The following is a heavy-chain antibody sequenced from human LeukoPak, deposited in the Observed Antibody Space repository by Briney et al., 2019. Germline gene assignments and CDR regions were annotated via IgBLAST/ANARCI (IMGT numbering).Heavy chain of an antibody. V-gene: IGHV3-30-3*01. D-gene: IGHD3-9*01. J-gene: IGHJ4*02. CDR2: ISYDGGNK. Sequence: GRSLRLSCAASGFTFSSYAMHWVRQAPGKGLEWVAVISYDGGNKYYADSVKGRFTISRDNSKNTLYLQMNSLRAEDTAVYYCARGRWLTGRFDYWGQGTLVTVSS. CDR3: ARGRWLTGRFDY. CDR1: GFTFSSYA.